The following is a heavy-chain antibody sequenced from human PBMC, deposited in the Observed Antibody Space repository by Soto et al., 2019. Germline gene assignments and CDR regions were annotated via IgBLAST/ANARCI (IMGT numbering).Heavy chain of an antibody. CDR1: GFTFNTNS. V-gene: IGHV3-23*01. CDR2: ILGTGDRG. J-gene: IGHJ4*02. CDR3: AKYFNTGTSSTYDS. D-gene: IGHD1-7*01. Sequence: PGGSLKRSCATPGFTFNTNSRAWDRQAPGKGLAWVSAILGTGDRGAYVDAVKGRFTISRDNSKNTLYLQMNSLRADDTAIYYCAKYFNTGTSSTYDSWGQGTLVTVSS.